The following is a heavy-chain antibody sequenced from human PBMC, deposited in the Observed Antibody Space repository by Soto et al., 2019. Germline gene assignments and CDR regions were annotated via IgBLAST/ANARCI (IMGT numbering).Heavy chain of an antibody. CDR2: ISSTTNYI. J-gene: IGHJ4*02. V-gene: IGHV3-21*06. CDR1: GFTFTRYS. CDR3: ARESEDLTSNFDY. Sequence: GGSLRLSCAASGFTFTRYSMNWVRQAPGKGLEWVSSISSTTNYIYYGDSMKGRFTISRDNAKNSLYLEVNSLRAEDTAVYYCARESEDLTSNFDYWGQGTLVTVSS.